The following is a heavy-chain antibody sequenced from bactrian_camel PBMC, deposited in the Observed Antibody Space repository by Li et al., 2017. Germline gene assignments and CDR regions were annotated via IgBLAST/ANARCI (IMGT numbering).Heavy chain of an antibody. V-gene: IGHV3-3*01. D-gene: IGHD2*01. J-gene: IGHJ4*01. CDR1: TGTLISRC. Sequence: QVQLVESGGSSVQAGGSLRLSCLVTTGTLISRCMAWFRQAPGKEREGVAAIGSAGDSYFYGDSVKGRFTISQQRERNMVYLDMSDLKPEDTAIYYCATHVRRNFEACGGDQSKYDTYGQGTQVTVS. CDR2: IGSAGDSY.